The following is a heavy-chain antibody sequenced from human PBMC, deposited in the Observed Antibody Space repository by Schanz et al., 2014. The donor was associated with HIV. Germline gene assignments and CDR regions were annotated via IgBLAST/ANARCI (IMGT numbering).Heavy chain of an antibody. V-gene: IGHV3-23*01. CDR2: ISESGGRT. CDR3: AKPEYDSSGNSQSHFDY. J-gene: IGHJ4*02. CDR1: GFTFNNYA. Sequence: EALLLESGGGLVQPGGSLRLSCAASGFTFNNYAMTWVRQAPGKGLEWVSSISESGGRTYYADSVNGRFTISRDNSKNTLYLQMTTLRTEDTAVYYCAKPEYDSSGNSQSHFDYWGRGTLVTVSS. D-gene: IGHD3-22*01.